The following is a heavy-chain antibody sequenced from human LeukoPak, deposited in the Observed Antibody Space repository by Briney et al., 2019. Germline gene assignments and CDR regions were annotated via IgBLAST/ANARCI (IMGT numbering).Heavy chain of an antibody. CDR2: ISAYNGNT. V-gene: IGHV1-18*01. D-gene: IGHD3-22*01. CDR3: ARDPYDSSGTWSDY. J-gene: IGHJ4*02. CDR1: GYTFTSYG. Sequence: ASVKVSCKASGYTFTSYGISWVRQAPGQGLEWMGWISAYNGNTNYAQKPQGRVTMTTDTSTSTAYMELRSLRSDDTAVYYCARDPYDSSGTWSDYWGQGTLVTVSS.